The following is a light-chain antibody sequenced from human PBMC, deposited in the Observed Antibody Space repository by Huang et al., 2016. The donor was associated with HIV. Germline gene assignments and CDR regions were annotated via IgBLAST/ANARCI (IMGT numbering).Light chain of an antibody. J-gene: IGKJ2*01. CDR1: ENIRRY. CDR2: SAS. V-gene: IGKV1-39*01. CDR3: QGSLSIPHT. Sequence: DIQMTQSPSALSASVGDRVTITCRASENIRRYLNWYQQKPGKPPKLRIHSASTLQSGVLSRFSGSGSGTDFTLTITSLQPEDFATYYCQGSLSIPHTFGQGTNLEIK.